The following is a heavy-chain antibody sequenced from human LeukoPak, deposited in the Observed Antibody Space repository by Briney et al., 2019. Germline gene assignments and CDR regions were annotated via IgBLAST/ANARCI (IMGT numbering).Heavy chain of an antibody. CDR3: ARDPYYYDSSGYYSDY. V-gene: IGHV4-61*02. CDR2: IYTSGST. Sequence: SETLSLTCTVSGGSISSGSYYWSWIRQPAGKGLEWIGRIYTSGSTNYNPSLKNRVTISVDTSKNQFSLKLSSVTAADTAVYYSARDPYYYDSSGYYSDYWGQGTLVTVSS. CDR1: GGSISSGSYY. J-gene: IGHJ4*02. D-gene: IGHD3-22*01.